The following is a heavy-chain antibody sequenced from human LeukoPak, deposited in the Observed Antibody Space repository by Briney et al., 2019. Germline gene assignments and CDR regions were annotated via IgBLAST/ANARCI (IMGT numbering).Heavy chain of an antibody. Sequence: TGRSLRLACAASRFTFTSYAMHWVRQAPGKGLEWVAVLSYDGRDKHYADSVKGRFTISRDNSKSTLYLQMNSLRAEDTAVYYCARDGGGTSADYYLDYWGQGTLVTVSS. J-gene: IGHJ4*02. CDR2: LSYDGRDK. V-gene: IGHV3-30*04. D-gene: IGHD2-2*01. CDR1: RFTFTSYA. CDR3: ARDGGGTSADYYLDY.